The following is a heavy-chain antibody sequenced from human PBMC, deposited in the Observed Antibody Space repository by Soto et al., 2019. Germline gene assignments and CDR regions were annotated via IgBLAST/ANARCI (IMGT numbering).Heavy chain of an antibody. V-gene: IGHV4-39*01. CDR1: GGSISSSSYY. CDR2: IYYSGST. Sequence: QLQLQESGPGLVKPSETLSLTCTVSGGSISSSSYYWGWIRQPPGKGLEWIGSIYYSGSTYYNPSLKSRVTISVDTSKNQFSLKLSSVTAADTAVYYCARRHKISVLRYFDGVINVKAFDIWGQGTMVTVSS. D-gene: IGHD3-9*01. CDR3: ARRHKISVLRYFDGVINVKAFDI. J-gene: IGHJ3*02.